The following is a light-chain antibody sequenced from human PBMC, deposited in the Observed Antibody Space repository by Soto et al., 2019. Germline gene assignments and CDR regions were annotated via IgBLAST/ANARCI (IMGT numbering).Light chain of an antibody. Sequence: QSVLTQPASVSDSPGQSITISCIGTSSDIGGFNHVSWHQQHPGKAPKLIIYAVSNRPSGVSNRFSGSKTGNTASLVISGLQAEDEADYYCSSYTSSSSYVFGSGTKVTVL. CDR2: AVS. J-gene: IGLJ1*01. CDR1: SSDIGGFNH. V-gene: IGLV2-14*03. CDR3: SSYTSSSSYV.